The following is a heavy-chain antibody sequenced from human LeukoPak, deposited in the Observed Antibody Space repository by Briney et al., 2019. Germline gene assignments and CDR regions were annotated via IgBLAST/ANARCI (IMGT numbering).Heavy chain of an antibody. CDR1: GFTFSSYA. V-gene: IGHV3-23*01. D-gene: IGHD6-19*01. CDR3: AKEGSSGWAPRVPPDY. Sequence: PGGSLRLSCAASGFTFSSYAMNWVRQAPGKGLEWVSVISGSGGSTYYADSVKGRFTISRDNSKNTLYLQMNSLRAEDTAVYYCAKEGSSGWAPRVPPDYWGQGTLVTVSS. CDR2: ISGSGGST. J-gene: IGHJ4*02.